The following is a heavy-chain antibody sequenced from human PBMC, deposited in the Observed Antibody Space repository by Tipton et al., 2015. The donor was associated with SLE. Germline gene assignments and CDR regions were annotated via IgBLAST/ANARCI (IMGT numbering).Heavy chain of an antibody. J-gene: IGHJ4*02. V-gene: IGHV4-38-2*02. CDR1: GYSISSGYY. CDR2: IYHSGST. CDR3: ARERGDYGDYFDY. D-gene: IGHD4-17*01. Sequence: TLSLTCAVSGYSISSGYYWGWIRQPPGKGLEWIGSIYHSGSTNYNPSLKSRVTIPVDTSKNQFSLKLCSVTAADTAVYYCARERGDYGDYFDYWGQGTLVTVSS.